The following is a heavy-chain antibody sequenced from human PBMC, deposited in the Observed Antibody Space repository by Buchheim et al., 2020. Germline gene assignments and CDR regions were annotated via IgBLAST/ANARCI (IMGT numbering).Heavy chain of an antibody. CDR1: GYTFTSYA. CDR2: INAGNGNT. D-gene: IGHD3-3*01. J-gene: IGHJ6*02. V-gene: IGHV1-3*01. Sequence: QVQLVQSGAEVKKPGASVKVSCKASGYTFTSYAMHWVRQAPGQRLEWMGWINAGNGNTKYSQKFQGRVTITRDTSASTAYMELSSLRSEDTAVYYCARDRYYDFWSGYPYGMDVWGQGTT. CDR3: ARDRYYDFWSGYPYGMDV.